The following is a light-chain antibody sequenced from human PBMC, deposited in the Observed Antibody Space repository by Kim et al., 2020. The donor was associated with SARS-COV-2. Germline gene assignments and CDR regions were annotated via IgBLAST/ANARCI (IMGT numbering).Light chain of an antibody. J-gene: IGKJ4*01. CDR1: QSISTN. CDR3: QQSNSTPLT. Sequence: ACVRDRVTSTCRASQSISTNLNWYQQKSGKAPKLLIYAASSLQGGVPSRFSGSGSGTDFTLTISSLQPEDSATYYCQQSNSTPLTFGGGTKVDIK. V-gene: IGKV1-39*01. CDR2: AAS.